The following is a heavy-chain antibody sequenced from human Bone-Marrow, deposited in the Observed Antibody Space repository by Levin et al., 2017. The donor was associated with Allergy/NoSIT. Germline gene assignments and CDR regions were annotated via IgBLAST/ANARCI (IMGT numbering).Heavy chain of an antibody. Sequence: GSLRLSCTVSGDSVSSSRHYWGWVRQVPGTGLQWIATVYYSGSTDYNPSLKSRVATSLDTSKNQFSLRLTSVTAADKAVYDCARLADDVWGSYRTDFDYWGQGTLVTVSS. CDR1: GDSVSSSRHY. V-gene: IGHV4-39*01. CDR3: ARLADDVWGSYRTDFDY. CDR2: VYYSGST. D-gene: IGHD3-16*02. J-gene: IGHJ4*02.